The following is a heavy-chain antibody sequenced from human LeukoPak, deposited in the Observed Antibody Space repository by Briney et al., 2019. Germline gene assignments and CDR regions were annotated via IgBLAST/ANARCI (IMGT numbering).Heavy chain of an antibody. V-gene: IGHV3-30*18. CDR3: AKKGSASSGWYWYFDY. Sequence: GRSLRLSCAASGFTFSSYGMHWVRQTPGKGLEWVAVISYDGSNKYYADSVKGRFTISRDNSKNTPYLQMNSLRAEDTAVYYCAKKGSASSGWYWYFDYWGQGTLVTVSS. CDR2: ISYDGSNK. CDR1: GFTFSSYG. D-gene: IGHD6-19*01. J-gene: IGHJ4*02.